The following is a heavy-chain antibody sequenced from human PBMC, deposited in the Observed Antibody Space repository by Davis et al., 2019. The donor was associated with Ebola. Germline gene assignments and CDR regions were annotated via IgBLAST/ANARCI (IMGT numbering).Heavy chain of an antibody. CDR1: GDSISSSSYY. CDR3: GSPWIAVAGMGPV. CDR2: IKPDGSER. V-gene: IGHV3-7*01. Sequence: ETLSLTCTVSGDSISSSSYYWGWIRQPPGKGLEWVANIKPDGSERYYVDSVKGRFTISRDNAGNSLYLQMNSLRAEDTAVYYCGSPWIAVAGMGPVWGPGTTVTVSS. J-gene: IGHJ6*02. D-gene: IGHD6-19*01.